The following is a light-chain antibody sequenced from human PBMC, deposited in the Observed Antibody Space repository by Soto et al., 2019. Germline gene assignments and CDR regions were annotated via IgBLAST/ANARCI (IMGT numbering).Light chain of an antibody. CDR2: EVS. CDR3: CSNVGIRSFV. Sequence: QSVLTQPASVSGSPGQSITVSCAGTSSDVGSYNLVSWYQQYPGQAPKLILYEVSNRPTGVPTRFTGSKSGNTASLTISGLQAEDEAEYDCCSNVGIRSFVFGGGTKLTVL. V-gene: IGLV2-23*02. J-gene: IGLJ2*01. CDR1: SSDVGSYNL.